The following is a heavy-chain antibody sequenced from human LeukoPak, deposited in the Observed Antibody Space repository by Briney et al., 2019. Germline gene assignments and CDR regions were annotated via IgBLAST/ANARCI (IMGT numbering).Heavy chain of an antibody. CDR3: AKPLPSIAAVDYYFDY. CDR1: GFTFSSYG. J-gene: IGHJ4*02. D-gene: IGHD6-13*01. CDR2: IWYDGSNK. Sequence: GRSLRLSCAASGFTFSSYGMHWVRQAPGKGLEWVAFIWYDGSNKYYADSVKGRFTISRDNSKNTLYLQMNSLRAEDTAVYYCAKPLPSIAAVDYYFDYWGQGTLVTVSS. V-gene: IGHV3-33*06.